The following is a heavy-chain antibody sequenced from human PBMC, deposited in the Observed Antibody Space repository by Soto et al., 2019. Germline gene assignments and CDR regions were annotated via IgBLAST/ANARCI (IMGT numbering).Heavy chain of an antibody. Sequence: GESLKISCNGSGYSFTGYWIGWVRQMPGKGLEWMGIIYPGDSDTTYSPSYQGQVTISADKSISTDKSITTAYLQWSSLKASDSAIYYCASRRGVGGSLGMDVWGQGTTVTVSS. CDR2: IYPGDSDT. J-gene: IGHJ6*02. CDR1: GYSFTGYW. D-gene: IGHD5-12*01. V-gene: IGHV5-51*01. CDR3: ASRRGVGGSLGMDV.